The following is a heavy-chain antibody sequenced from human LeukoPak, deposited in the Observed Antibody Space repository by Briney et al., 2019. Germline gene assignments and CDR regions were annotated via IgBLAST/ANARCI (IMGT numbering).Heavy chain of an antibody. J-gene: IGHJ6*02. Sequence: PGRSLRLSCAASGFTFDDYAMHWVRQAPGKGLEWVSGISWNSGSIGYADSVKGRFTISRDNAKNSLYLQMNSLRAEDTALYYCAKGIVGNYGYYYYYGMDVWGQGTTVTVSS. CDR3: AKGIVGNYGYYYYYGMDV. V-gene: IGHV3-9*01. CDR2: ISWNSGSI. D-gene: IGHD4-4*01. CDR1: GFTFDDYA.